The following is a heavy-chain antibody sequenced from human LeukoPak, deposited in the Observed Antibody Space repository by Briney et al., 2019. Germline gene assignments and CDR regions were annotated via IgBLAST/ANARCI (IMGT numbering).Heavy chain of an antibody. D-gene: IGHD6-13*01. J-gene: IGHJ4*02. CDR2: IHFNGNT. CDR3: ARDRGGSSWYNYYDA. V-gene: IGHV4-4*07. Sequence: SETLSLTCTVSGDSISNNYWIWIRQPAGKGLEWISRIHFNGNTDYNPSLKSRVTTSIDTPRNQFSLKLSSVTAADTAVFYCARDRGGSSWYNYYDAWGQGILVTVSS. CDR1: GDSISNNY.